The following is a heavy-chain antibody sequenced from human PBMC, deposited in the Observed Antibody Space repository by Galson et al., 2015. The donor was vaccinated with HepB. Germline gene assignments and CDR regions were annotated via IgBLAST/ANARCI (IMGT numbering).Heavy chain of an antibody. D-gene: IGHD7-27*01. CDR3: AKGALTGRRFYYGMDV. J-gene: IGHJ6*02. CDR1: GFTFSSYA. Sequence: SLRLSCAASGFTFSSYAVSWVRQAPGKGLDWVSAISGTGGRPYYADSVKGRFTISRDNSKNTLYLQMNSLRAEDTAVYFCAKGALTGRRFYYGMDVWGLGATVTVSS. V-gene: IGHV3-23*01. CDR2: ISGTGGRP.